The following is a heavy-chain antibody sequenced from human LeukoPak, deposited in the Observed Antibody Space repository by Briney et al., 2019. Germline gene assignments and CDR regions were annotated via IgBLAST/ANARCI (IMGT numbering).Heavy chain of an antibody. D-gene: IGHD1-1*01. CDR3: ARGDRNWNYYDY. CDR2: IHHSGST. V-gene: IGHV4-38-2*02. J-gene: IGHJ4*02. CDR1: GYSISSGYY. Sequence: SETLSLTCTVSGYSISSGYYWGWIRQPPGKGLEWIGSIHHSGSTYYNPSPKSRVTISVDTSKNQFSLKLNSVTAADTAVYYCARGDRNWNYYDYWGQGTLLTVSS.